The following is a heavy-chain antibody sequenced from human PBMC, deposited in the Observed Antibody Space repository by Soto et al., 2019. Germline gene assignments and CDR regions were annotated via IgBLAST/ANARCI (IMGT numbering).Heavy chain of an antibody. CDR2: INHSGST. CDR1: GGSFSGYY. Sequence: SETLSLTCAVYGGSFSGYYWSWIRQPPGKGLEWIGEINHSGSTNYNPSLKSRVTISVDTSKNQFSLKLSSVTAADTAVYYCARELRGYSGYDTPRSFDYWGQGTLVTVSS. CDR3: ARELRGYSGYDTPRSFDY. D-gene: IGHD5-12*01. V-gene: IGHV4-34*01. J-gene: IGHJ4*02.